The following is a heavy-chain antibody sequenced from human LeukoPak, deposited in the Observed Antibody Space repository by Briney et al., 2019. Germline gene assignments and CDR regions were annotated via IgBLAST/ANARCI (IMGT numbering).Heavy chain of an antibody. CDR1: GYTFTSYA. J-gene: IGHJ4*02. Sequence: ASVKVSCKASGYTFTSYAMHWVRQAPGQRLEWMGWINAGNGNTKYSQKFQGRVTMTRNTSISTAYMELSSLRSEDTAVYYCARWGSWVSAFDYWGQGTLVTVPS. D-gene: IGHD3-16*01. V-gene: IGHV1-3*01. CDR2: INAGNGNT. CDR3: ARWGSWVSAFDY.